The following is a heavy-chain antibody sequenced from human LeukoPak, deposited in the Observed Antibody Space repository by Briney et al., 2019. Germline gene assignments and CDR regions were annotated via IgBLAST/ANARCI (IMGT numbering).Heavy chain of an antibody. Sequence: ASVKVSCKASGYTFTDYYMHWVRQAPGQGLEWMGGIIPIFGTANYAQKFQGRVTITADKSTSTAYMELSSLRSEDTAVYYCAREESSGWYKNWGQGTLVTVSS. CDR2: IIPIFGTA. V-gene: IGHV1-69*06. CDR1: GYTFTDYY. D-gene: IGHD6-19*01. J-gene: IGHJ4*02. CDR3: AREESSGWYKN.